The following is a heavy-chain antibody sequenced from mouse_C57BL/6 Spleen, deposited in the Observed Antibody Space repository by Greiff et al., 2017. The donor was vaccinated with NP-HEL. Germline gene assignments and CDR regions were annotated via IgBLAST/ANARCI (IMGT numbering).Heavy chain of an antibody. Sequence: QVQLQQPGAELVKPGASVKMSCKASGYTFTSYWITWVKQRPGQGLEWIGDIYPGSGSTNYNEKFKSKATLTVDKPSSTAYMQLSSLTSEDSAVYYCARGKLDYYAMDYWGQGTSVTVSS. D-gene: IGHD4-1*01. J-gene: IGHJ4*01. CDR2: IYPGSGST. V-gene: IGHV1-55*01. CDR1: GYTFTSYW. CDR3: ARGKLDYYAMDY.